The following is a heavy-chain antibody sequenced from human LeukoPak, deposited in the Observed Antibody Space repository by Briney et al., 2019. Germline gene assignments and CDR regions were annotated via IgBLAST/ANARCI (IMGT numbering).Heavy chain of an antibody. Sequence: HPGGSLRLSCAASGFTFSSYAMSWVRQAPGKGLEWVSAISGSGGSTYYADSVKGRFTISSDNSKNTLYLQMNSLRAEDTAVYYCAASIAALPGAYYYYGMDVWGQGTTVTVSS. CDR2: ISGSGGST. D-gene: IGHD6-6*01. V-gene: IGHV3-23*01. J-gene: IGHJ6*02. CDR1: GFTFSSYA. CDR3: AASIAALPGAYYYYGMDV.